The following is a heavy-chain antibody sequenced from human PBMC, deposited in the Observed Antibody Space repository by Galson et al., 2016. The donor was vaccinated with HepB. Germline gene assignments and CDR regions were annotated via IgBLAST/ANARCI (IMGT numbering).Heavy chain of an antibody. D-gene: IGHD3-22*01. CDR3: ARARVSFYDSSGYYYVMPHDAFDI. CDR2: IKQDGSEK. Sequence: SLRLSCAASGFTFSSYWMTWVRQAPGKGLEWVANIKQDGSEKYYVDSVKGRFTISRDHAKKSLYLQMNSLRAEDTGVYYCARARVSFYDSSGYYYVMPHDAFDIWGQGTVVTVSS. V-gene: IGHV3-7*03. CDR1: GFTFSSYW. J-gene: IGHJ3*02.